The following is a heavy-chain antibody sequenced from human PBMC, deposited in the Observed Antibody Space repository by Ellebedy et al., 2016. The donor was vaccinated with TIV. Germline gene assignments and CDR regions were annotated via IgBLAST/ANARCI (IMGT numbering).Heavy chain of an antibody. Sequence: PGGSLRLSCAASGFTFKTYWMTWVRQAPGGGLEWVANIDQEGSEQFYVDSVKGRFTIARDNAKDSLYLQMNSLRAEDTALYYCARDAAPYDILTALGPGAGVPAGLDVWGQGTAVTVSS. J-gene: IGHJ6*02. V-gene: IGHV3-7*03. CDR2: IDQEGSEQ. CDR1: GFTFKTYW. CDR3: ARDAAPYDILTALGPGAGVPAGLDV. D-gene: IGHD3-9*01.